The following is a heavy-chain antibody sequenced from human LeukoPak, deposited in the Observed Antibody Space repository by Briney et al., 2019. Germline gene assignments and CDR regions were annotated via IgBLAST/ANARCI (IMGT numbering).Heavy chain of an antibody. V-gene: IGHV3-48*01. Sequence: GGSLRLSCAASGFTFSTYSMNWVRQAPGKGLEWVSYISSSSSTIYYADSVKGRFSISRDNAKNSLYLQMNSLRAEDTAVYYCARDREHAFDIWGQGTKVTVSS. D-gene: IGHD1-1*01. J-gene: IGHJ3*02. CDR2: ISSSSSTI. CDR3: ARDREHAFDI. CDR1: GFTFSTYS.